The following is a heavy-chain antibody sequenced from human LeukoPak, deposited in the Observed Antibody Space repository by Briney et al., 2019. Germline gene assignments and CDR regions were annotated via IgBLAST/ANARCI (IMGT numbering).Heavy chain of an antibody. CDR2: ISGSGGDT. V-gene: IGHV3-23*01. D-gene: IGHD5-18*01. Sequence: PGGSLRLSCAASGFTFNSYAMNCVRQAPGKGLEWVSGISGSGGDTYYADSVKGRFTISRDNSKNTLYLQMNSLGAEDTALYYCAKARERGYSYGDDHWGQGTLVTVSS. CDR3: AKARERGYSYGDDH. J-gene: IGHJ4*02. CDR1: GFTFNSYA.